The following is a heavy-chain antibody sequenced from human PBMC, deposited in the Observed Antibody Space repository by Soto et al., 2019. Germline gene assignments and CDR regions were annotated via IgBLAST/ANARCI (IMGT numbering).Heavy chain of an antibody. CDR3: ARHKPGYCTNAVCSDFGY. CDR2: IYFSGST. D-gene: IGHD2-8*01. V-gene: IGHV4-39*01. J-gene: IGHJ4*02. CDR1: GRSISSSCYY. Sequence: PSETLSLTCTVSGRSISSSCYYWGWIRQPPGKGLEWIGSIYFSGSTYYNPSLKSRVTIPVDTSKNQFSLKLSSVTAADTAVYYCARHKPGYCTNAVCSDFGYWGQGTLVTVS.